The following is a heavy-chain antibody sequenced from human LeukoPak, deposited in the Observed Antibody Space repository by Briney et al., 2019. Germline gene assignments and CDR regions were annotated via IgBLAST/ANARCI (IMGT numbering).Heavy chain of an antibody. CDR1: GYTFTSYY. V-gene: IGHV1-46*01. D-gene: IGHD1-26*01. CDR3: ARVKGDDYYYYMDV. Sequence: ASVKVSCKASGYTFTSYYMHWVRQAPGQGLEWMGIINPSGGSTSYAQKFQGRVTITADESTSTAYMELSSLRSEDTAVYYCARVKGDDYYYYMDVWGKGTTVTVSS. J-gene: IGHJ6*03. CDR2: INPSGGST.